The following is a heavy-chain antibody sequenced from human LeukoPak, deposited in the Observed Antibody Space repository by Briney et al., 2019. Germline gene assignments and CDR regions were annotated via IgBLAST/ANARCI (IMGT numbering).Heavy chain of an antibody. J-gene: IGHJ4*02. CDR2: ISGSGGNA. CDR3: AKENGAAVISHFDY. Sequence: GGSLRLSCAASGFTFSSYAMSWVRQAPGKGLEWVSGISGSGGNAFYADSVKGRFTISRDNSKNTLYLQMNSLRAEDTAVYYCAKENGAAVISHFDYWGQGTLVTVSS. CDR1: GFTFSSYA. D-gene: IGHD2-21*01. V-gene: IGHV3-23*01.